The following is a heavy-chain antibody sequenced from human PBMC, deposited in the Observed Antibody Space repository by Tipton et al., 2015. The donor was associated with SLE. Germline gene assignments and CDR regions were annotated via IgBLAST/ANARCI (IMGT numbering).Heavy chain of an antibody. CDR3: AREGSSGWYNYFDY. V-gene: IGHV3-30-3*01. Sequence: SLRLSCAASGFTFSSYAMHWVRQAPGKGLEWVAVISYDGSNKYYADSVKGRFTISRDNAKNSLYLQMNSLRAEDTAVYYCAREGSSGWYNYFDYWGQGTLVTVSS. CDR1: GFTFSSYA. J-gene: IGHJ4*02. CDR2: ISYDGSNK. D-gene: IGHD6-19*01.